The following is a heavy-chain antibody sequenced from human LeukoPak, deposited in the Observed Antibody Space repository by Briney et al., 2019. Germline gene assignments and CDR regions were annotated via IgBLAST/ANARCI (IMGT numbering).Heavy chain of an antibody. Sequence: GGSLRLSCAASGFTFDDYAMHWVRQAPGKGLEWVSLISGDGGSTYYADSVKGRFTTSRDNSKNSLYLQMNSLRTEDTALYYCAKEPYSSGWYPFDYWGQGTLVTVSS. CDR2: ISGDGGST. D-gene: IGHD6-19*01. J-gene: IGHJ4*02. V-gene: IGHV3-43*02. CDR3: AKEPYSSGWYPFDY. CDR1: GFTFDDYA.